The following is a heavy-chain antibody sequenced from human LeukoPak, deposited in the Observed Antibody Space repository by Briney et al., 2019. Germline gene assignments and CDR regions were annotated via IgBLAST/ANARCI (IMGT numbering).Heavy chain of an antibody. CDR3: ARKNRGYSYGATFDY. CDR1: GGSFSGYY. D-gene: IGHD5-18*01. CDR2: INHSGST. Sequence: PSETLSLTCAVYGGSFSGYYWSWIRQPPGKGLEWIGEINHSGSTNYNPSLKSRVTISVDTSKNQFSLKLSSVIAADTAVYYCARKNRGYSYGATFDYWGQGTLVTVSS. V-gene: IGHV4-34*01. J-gene: IGHJ4*02.